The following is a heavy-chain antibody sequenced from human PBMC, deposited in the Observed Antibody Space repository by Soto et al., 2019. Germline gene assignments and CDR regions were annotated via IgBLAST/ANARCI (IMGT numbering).Heavy chain of an antibody. CDR2: INPSGGDT. Sequence: QVQLVQSGAEVKKPGASVTISCKAFGYPFTNNYVHWLRQAPGQGLEWLGRINPSGGDTIYSQKFQGRVSMTRDTSTSTVYMDLSSLRSDDTAVYYCARAKDLPGVWGTYRPPSYFDSWGQGVLITASS. CDR3: ARAKDLPGVWGTYRPPSYFDS. J-gene: IGHJ4*02. V-gene: IGHV1-46*01. CDR1: GYPFTNNY. D-gene: IGHD3-16*02.